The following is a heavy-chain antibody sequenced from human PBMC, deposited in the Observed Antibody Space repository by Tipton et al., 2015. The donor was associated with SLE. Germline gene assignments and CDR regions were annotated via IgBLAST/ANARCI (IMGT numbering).Heavy chain of an antibody. V-gene: IGHV4-61*02. J-gene: IGHJ2*01. Sequence: TLSLTCTVSGGSISSGSYYWSWIRQPAGKGLEWIGRIYTSGSTYYNPSLKSRVTISVDTSKNQFSLKLTSVTAADTAVYYCARDPGARGWYFDLWGRGTLVTVSS. D-gene: IGHD3-10*01. CDR3: ARDPGARGWYFDL. CDR1: GGSISSGSYY. CDR2: IYTSGST.